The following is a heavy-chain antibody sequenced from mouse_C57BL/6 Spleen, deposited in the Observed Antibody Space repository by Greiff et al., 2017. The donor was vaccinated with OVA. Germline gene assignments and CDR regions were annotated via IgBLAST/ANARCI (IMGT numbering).Heavy chain of an antibody. V-gene: IGHV1-82*01. CDR3: AREGGGYYFDY. D-gene: IGHD3-3*01. CDR2: IYPGDGDT. Sequence: QVQLQQSGPELVKPGASVKISCKASGYAFRSSWMNWVKQRPGKGLEWIGRIYPGDGDTNYNGKFKGKATLTADKSSSTAYMQLSSLTSEDSAVYFCAREGGGYYFDYWGQGTTLTVSS. CDR1: GYAFRSSW. J-gene: IGHJ2*01.